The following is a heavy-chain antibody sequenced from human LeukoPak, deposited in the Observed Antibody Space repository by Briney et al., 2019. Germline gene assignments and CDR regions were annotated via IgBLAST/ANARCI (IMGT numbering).Heavy chain of an antibody. J-gene: IGHJ4*02. Sequence: GGSLRLSWIGAGFNFSYYAIYWVRQAPGKGLEWVAVVSYDGNDGYYADSVKGRFSISRDNSQNTVTLQMNNLRVDDTAIYYCAKLAWGDGSYYFDYWGQGTLVTVSS. CDR1: GFNFSYYA. CDR2: VSYDGNDG. D-gene: IGHD2-21*02. CDR3: AKLAWGDGSYYFDY. V-gene: IGHV3-30*18.